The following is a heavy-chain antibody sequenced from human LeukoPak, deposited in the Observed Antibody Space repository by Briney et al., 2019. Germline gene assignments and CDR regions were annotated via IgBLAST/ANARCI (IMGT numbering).Heavy chain of an antibody. Sequence: APVKVSCKASGYTFTSYYMHWVRRAPGQGLEWMGIINPSGGSTSYAQKFQGRVTMTRDTSTSTVYMELSSLRSEDTAVYYCARDRGLSSSWFNYYYYYGMDVWGQGTTVTVSS. D-gene: IGHD6-13*01. CDR3: ARDRGLSSSWFNYYYYYGMDV. J-gene: IGHJ6*02. V-gene: IGHV1-46*01. CDR2: INPSGGST. CDR1: GYTFTSYY.